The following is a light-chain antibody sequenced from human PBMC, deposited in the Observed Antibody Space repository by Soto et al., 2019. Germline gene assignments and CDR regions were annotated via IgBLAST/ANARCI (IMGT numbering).Light chain of an antibody. CDR3: SSYTSSSTLVV. V-gene: IGLV2-14*01. CDR1: SSDVGGYNY. J-gene: IGLJ2*01. CDR2: EVS. Sequence: QAVVTQPASVSGSPGQSITISCTGTSSDVGGYNYVSWYQQHPGKAPKLMIYEVSNRPSGVSNRFSGSKSDNTASLTISGLQAEDEADYYCSSYTSSSTLVVFGGGTQLTVL.